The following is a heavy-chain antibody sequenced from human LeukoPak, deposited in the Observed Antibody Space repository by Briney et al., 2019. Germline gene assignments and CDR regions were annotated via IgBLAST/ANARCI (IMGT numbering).Heavy chain of an antibody. CDR3: ASKRQQMPKGSFDY. Sequence: GGSLRLSCAASGFTFSSYWMHWVRQAPGEGLVWVSRINSDGNSTNYADSVKGRFTISRDNAKNTLYLQMNGLRDEDTAVYYCASKRQQMPKGSFDYWGQGTLVTVSS. V-gene: IGHV3-74*01. J-gene: IGHJ4*02. D-gene: IGHD6-13*01. CDR1: GFTFSSYW. CDR2: INSDGNST.